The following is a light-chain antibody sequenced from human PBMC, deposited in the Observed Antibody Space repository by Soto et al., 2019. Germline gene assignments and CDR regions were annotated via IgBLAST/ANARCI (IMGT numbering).Light chain of an antibody. V-gene: IGKV1-6*01. J-gene: IGKJ4*01. CDR3: LQDNSYPLT. CDR1: QGIRND. CDR2: ATS. Sequence: IPMTQSPPSVSASIGNIVTITCRASQGIRNDLGWYQQKPGKAPNLLIYATSSLQGGVPSRFSGSGSGTDFTLTISSLQPEDFATYYCLQDNSYPLTFGGGANVDI.